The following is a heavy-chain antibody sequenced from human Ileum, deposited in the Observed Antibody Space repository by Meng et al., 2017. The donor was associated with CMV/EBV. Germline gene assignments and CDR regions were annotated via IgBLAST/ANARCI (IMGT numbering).Heavy chain of an antibody. D-gene: IGHD3-10*01. Sequence: QLQLQQSGAGLLQPSETLSLTCAVFGGSFTDYYWTWFRQSPGKGLEWIGENTHSGRAYYSSSLTGRATISVDMSKYQFSLKLPSVTAADTAIYYCARGLASGWPDYWGQGTLVTVSS. CDR1: GGSFTDYY. CDR3: ARGLASGWPDY. CDR2: NTHSGRA. V-gene: IGHV4-34*01. J-gene: IGHJ4*02.